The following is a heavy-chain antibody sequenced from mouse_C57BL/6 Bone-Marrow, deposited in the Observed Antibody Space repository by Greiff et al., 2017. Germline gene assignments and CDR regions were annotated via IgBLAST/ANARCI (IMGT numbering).Heavy chain of an antibody. V-gene: IGHV10-3*01. J-gene: IGHJ3*01. CDR1: GFTFNTYA. CDR3: VRATSWFAY. Sequence: EVKLMESGGGLVQPKGSLTLSCAASGFTFNTYAMHWVRQAPGQGLEWVARISSKSSNYATYYADSVKDRFTISRDASQSMLYLQMNHHKSDDTAVYYCVRATSWFAYWGQGTLVTVSA. CDR2: ISSKSSNYAT. D-gene: IGHD2-1*01.